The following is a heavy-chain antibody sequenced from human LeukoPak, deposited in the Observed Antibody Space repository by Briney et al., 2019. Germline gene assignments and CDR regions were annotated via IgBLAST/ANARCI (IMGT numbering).Heavy chain of an antibody. CDR1: GFTFSSYA. CDR3: ARVQRGVRSPTDY. V-gene: IGHV3-23*01. J-gene: IGHJ4*02. CDR2: ISGSGGTT. Sequence: TGGSLRLSCAASGFTFSSYAMSCVRQAPGRGLEWVSTISGSGGTTDYADSVKGRFTISRDNSKSTLYLQMNSLRAEDTAVYYCARVQRGVRSPTDYWGQGTLVTVSS. D-gene: IGHD4-17*01.